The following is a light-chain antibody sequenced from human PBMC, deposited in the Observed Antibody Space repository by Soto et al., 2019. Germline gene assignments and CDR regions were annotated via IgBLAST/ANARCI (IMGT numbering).Light chain of an antibody. V-gene: IGKV3-11*01. J-gene: IGKJ1*01. CDR2: DAS. CDR3: QQRSNWPGT. CDR1: QSVSSY. Sequence: EIVLTQSPATLSLSPGERATLSCRASQSVSSYLAWYQQKPGQAPRLLIYDASNRATGIPARFSGSGSGTDFTLTISSLEPEDFAVYYCQQRSNWPGTFGHGTK.